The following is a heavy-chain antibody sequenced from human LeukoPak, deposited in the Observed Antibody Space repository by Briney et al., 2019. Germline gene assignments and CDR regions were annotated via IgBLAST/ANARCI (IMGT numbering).Heavy chain of an antibody. Sequence: GGSLRLSCAASGFTFSSYGMHWVRQAPGRGLEWVAFTRYDGSNEYYADSVKGRFTISRDNSRNTLYLQMNSLRAEDTAVYYCANDGYGDYVIDYWGQGTLVTVSS. D-gene: IGHD4-17*01. CDR3: ANDGYGDYVIDY. V-gene: IGHV3-30*02. CDR2: TRYDGSNE. J-gene: IGHJ4*02. CDR1: GFTFSSYG.